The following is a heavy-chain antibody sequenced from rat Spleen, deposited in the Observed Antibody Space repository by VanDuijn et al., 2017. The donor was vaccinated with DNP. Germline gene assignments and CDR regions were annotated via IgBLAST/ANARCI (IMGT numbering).Heavy chain of an antibody. V-gene: IGHV3-1*01. CDR2: ISYSGST. J-gene: IGHJ2*01. Sequence: EVQLQESGSGLVKPSQPLSLTCSVTGYSITSNYWGWIRQFPGNKMEYIGHISYSGSTNYNPSLKSRISITRDTSKNHFFLHLNSVTSEDTGTYYCARWTRYFDYWGQGVMVTVSS. D-gene: IGHD1-7*01. CDR1: GYSITSNY. CDR3: ARWTRYFDY.